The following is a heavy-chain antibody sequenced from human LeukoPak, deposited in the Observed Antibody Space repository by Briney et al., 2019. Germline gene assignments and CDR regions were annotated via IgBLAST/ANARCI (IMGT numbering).Heavy chain of an antibody. J-gene: IGHJ3*02. V-gene: IGHV3-53*01. D-gene: IGHD6-6*01. CDR3: ARGVPVQDAFDI. CDR2: IYSGGST. CDR1: AFSLNAYN. Sequence: GGSLRLSFAASAFSLNAYNMSWVRQAPGKGLEWVSVIYSGGSTYYADSVKGRFTISRDNSKNTLYLQMNSLRAEDTAVYYCARGVPVQDAFDIWGQGTMVTVSS.